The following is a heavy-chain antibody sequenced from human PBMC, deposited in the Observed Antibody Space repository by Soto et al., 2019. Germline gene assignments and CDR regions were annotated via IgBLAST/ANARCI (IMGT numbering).Heavy chain of an antibody. Sequence: QVHLVESGGGVVQPGGSLRLSCAASGFTINRNDMYWVRQAPGKGLEWVAVMSFDGNHQHYADSVKGRFTISRDNSKNTLSLEMISLRRDDTAVYYCASCERVPRVGVDYYALAAWGQGTTVIFSS. V-gene: IGHV3-30*03. CDR2: MSFDGNHQ. J-gene: IGHJ6*02. D-gene: IGHD1-1*01. CDR1: GFTINRND. CDR3: ASCERVPRVGVDYYALAA.